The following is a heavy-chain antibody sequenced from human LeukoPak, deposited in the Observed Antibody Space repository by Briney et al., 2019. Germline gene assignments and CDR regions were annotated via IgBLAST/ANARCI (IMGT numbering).Heavy chain of an antibody. CDR3: AKGAVVVVPAAPSYRQAYYYYYYMDV. J-gene: IGHJ6*03. CDR2: IRYDGSNK. CDR1: GFTFSSYE. Sequence: PGGSLRLSCAASGFTFSSYEMNWVRQAPGKGLEWVAFIRYDGSNKYYADSVKGRFTISRDNSKNTLYLQMNSLRAEDTAVYYCAKGAVVVVPAAPSYRQAYYYYYYMDVWGKGTTVTVSS. V-gene: IGHV3-30*02. D-gene: IGHD2-2*01.